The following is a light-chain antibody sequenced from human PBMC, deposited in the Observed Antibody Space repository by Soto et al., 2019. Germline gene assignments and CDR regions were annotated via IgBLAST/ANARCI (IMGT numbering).Light chain of an antibody. V-gene: IGKV3-11*01. Sequence: EIVLTQSPATLSLSPGERATLSCRASQSVSSYLAWYQQKPGQAPRLLIYDASNRATGIPARFSGSGSGTDFTLTISSLEHDDFAVLYCQQRSNWPPTFGGGTKVEIK. CDR1: QSVSSY. CDR3: QQRSNWPPT. J-gene: IGKJ4*01. CDR2: DAS.